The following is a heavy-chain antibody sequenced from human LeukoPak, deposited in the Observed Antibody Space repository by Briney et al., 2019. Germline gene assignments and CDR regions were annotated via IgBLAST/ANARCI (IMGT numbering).Heavy chain of an antibody. V-gene: IGHV3-48*01. D-gene: IGHD6-13*01. CDR1: GFTFSSYS. CDR2: ISSSSSTI. J-gene: IGHJ5*02. Sequence: GRSLRLSCAASGFTFSSYSMNWVRQAPGKGLEWVSYISSSSSTIYYADSVKGRFTISRDNAKNSLYLQMNSLRAEDTAVYYCARAAAGTHNWFDPWGQGTLVTVSS. CDR3: ARAAAGTHNWFDP.